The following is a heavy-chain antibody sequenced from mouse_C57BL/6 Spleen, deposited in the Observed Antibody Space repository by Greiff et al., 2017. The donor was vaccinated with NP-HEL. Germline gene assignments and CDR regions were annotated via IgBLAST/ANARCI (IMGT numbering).Heavy chain of an antibody. Sequence: QVQLQQSGAELVMPGASVKLSCKASGYTFTSYWMHWVKQRPGQGLEWIGEIDPSDSYTNYNQKFKGKSTLTVDKPSSTAYMQLSSLTSEDSAVYYCARKKSPGTAFDYWGQGTTLTVSS. CDR3: ARKKSPGTAFDY. V-gene: IGHV1-69*01. D-gene: IGHD4-1*01. CDR2: IDPSDSYT. CDR1: GYTFTSYW. J-gene: IGHJ2*01.